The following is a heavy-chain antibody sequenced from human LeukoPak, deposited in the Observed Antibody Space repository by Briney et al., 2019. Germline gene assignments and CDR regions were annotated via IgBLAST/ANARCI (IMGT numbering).Heavy chain of an antibody. CDR3: ARSNRGDSRAQNDVLDI. J-gene: IGHJ3*02. CDR2: IWPDGGKK. Sequence: GGSLGLSCAASGFVFNAYGMHWVRQVPGGGLDWVAFIWPDGGKKLHADSLEGRFTISRDNSKNILFLQMTNVRAEDTALYYCARSNRGDSRAQNDVLDIWGQGTMVTVLS. V-gene: IGHV3-33*01. D-gene: IGHD3-22*01. CDR1: GFVFNAYG.